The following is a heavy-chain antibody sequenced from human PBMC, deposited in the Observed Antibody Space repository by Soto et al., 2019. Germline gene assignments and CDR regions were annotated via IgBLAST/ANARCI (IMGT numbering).Heavy chain of an antibody. Sequence: ASVKVSCKVSGYTLTELSMHWVRQAPGKGLEWMGGFDPEDGETIYAQKFQGRVTMTEDTSTDTAYMELSSLRSEDTAVYYCATRPSNQWIQLWFDYWGQGTLVTVSS. J-gene: IGHJ4*02. V-gene: IGHV1-24*01. CDR3: ATRPSNQWIQLWFDY. D-gene: IGHD5-18*01. CDR2: FDPEDGET. CDR1: GYTLTELS.